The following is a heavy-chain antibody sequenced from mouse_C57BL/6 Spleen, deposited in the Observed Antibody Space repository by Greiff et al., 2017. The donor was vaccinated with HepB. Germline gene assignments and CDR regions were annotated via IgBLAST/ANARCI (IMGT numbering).Heavy chain of an antibody. V-gene: IGHV6-3*01. D-gene: IGHD1-1*01. CDR3: TLITTVVASPYYFDY. CDR1: GFTFSNYW. Sequence: EVMLVESGGGLVQPGGSMKLSCVASGFTFSNYWMNWVRQSPEKGLEWVAQIRLKSDNYATHYAESVKGRFTISRDDSKSSVYLQMNNLRAEDTGIYYCTLITTVVASPYYFDYWGQGTTLTVSS. J-gene: IGHJ2*01. CDR2: IRLKSDNYAT.